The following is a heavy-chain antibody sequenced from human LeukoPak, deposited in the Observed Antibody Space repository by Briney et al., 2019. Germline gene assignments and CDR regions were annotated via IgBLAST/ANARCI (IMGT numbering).Heavy chain of an antibody. CDR2: INPNSGGT. CDR1: GYTFTGYY. J-gene: IGHJ4*02. V-gene: IGHV1-2*06. Sequence: ASVKVSCKASGYTFTGYYMHWVRQAPGQGLEWMGRINPNSGGTNYAQQFQGRVTMARDPAISTAYMELSRLRSDDTAVYYCARGRYDSSGYYHYTFDYWGQGTLVTVSS. D-gene: IGHD3-22*01. CDR3: ARGRYDSSGYYHYTFDY.